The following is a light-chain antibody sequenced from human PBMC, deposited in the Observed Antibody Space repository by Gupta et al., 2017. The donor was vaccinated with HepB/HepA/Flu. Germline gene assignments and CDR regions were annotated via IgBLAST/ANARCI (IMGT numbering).Light chain of an antibody. CDR2: NNN. Sequence: QSVLTQPPSASGTPGQRVTISCSGRSSNIGSNTVNWYRQLPGTAPKLLIYNNNQRPSGVPDRFSGSKSGTSASLAISGLQSEDEADYYCATWDDSPWSGVFGGGTKLTVL. CDR1: SSNIGSNT. CDR3: ATWDDSPWSGV. J-gene: IGLJ2*01. V-gene: IGLV1-44*01.